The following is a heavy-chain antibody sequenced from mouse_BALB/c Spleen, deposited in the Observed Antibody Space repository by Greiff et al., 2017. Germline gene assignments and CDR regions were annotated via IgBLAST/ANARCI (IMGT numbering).Heavy chain of an antibody. CDR1: GYTFTSYY. J-gene: IGHJ4*01. D-gene: IGHD2-4*01. CDR2: INPSNGGT. V-gene: IGHV1S81*02. Sequence: QVQLQQSGAELVKPGASVKLSCKASGYTFTSYYMYWVKQRPGQGLEWIGEINPSNGGTNFNEKFKSKATLTVDKSSSTAYMQLSSLTSEDSAVYYCTRSYDSYYAMDYWGQGTSVTVSS. CDR3: TRSYDSYYAMDY.